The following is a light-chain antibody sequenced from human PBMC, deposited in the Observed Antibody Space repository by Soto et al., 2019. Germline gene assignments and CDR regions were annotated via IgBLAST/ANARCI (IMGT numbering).Light chain of an antibody. V-gene: IGKV1-33*01. CDR1: QDISTY. CDR3: QQYDNLPLT. CDR2: DAS. J-gene: IGKJ4*01. Sequence: DIQMTQSPSSLSASAGDRVTLTCQASQDISTYLNWYQQKPGKAPKLLIYDASNLETGVPSRFSGSGSGTDFTFTISSLQPEDIGTYYCQQYDNLPLTFGGGTKVEIK.